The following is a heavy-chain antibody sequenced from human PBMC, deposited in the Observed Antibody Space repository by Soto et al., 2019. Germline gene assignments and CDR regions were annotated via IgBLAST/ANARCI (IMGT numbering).Heavy chain of an antibody. V-gene: IGHV1-69*01. Sequence: QVQLVQSGAEVKKPGSSVKVSCKASVGTFGSYAISWVRQAPGQGLEWMGGIIPIPGTANYAQKFQGRVTIAADESTSTAYMELSSQRSEDTAVYYCARSQGSSTSLEIYYYYYYGMDVWGQGTTVTVSS. CDR3: ARSQGSSTSLEIYYYYYYGMDV. CDR1: VGTFGSYA. CDR2: IIPIPGTA. J-gene: IGHJ6*02. D-gene: IGHD2-2*01.